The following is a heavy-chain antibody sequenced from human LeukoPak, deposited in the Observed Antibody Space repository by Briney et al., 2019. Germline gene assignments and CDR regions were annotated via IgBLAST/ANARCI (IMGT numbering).Heavy chain of an antibody. Sequence: PSETLSLTCTVSGGSISSYYWSWIRQPPGKGLEWIGEINHSGSTKYNPTLKSRVTISVDTSKNQFSLKLSSVTAADTAVYYCARHGDYVGVDSWGQGTLVTVSS. J-gene: IGHJ5*01. D-gene: IGHD4-17*01. CDR3: ARHGDYVGVDS. V-gene: IGHV4-34*01. CDR2: INHSGST. CDR1: GGSISSYY.